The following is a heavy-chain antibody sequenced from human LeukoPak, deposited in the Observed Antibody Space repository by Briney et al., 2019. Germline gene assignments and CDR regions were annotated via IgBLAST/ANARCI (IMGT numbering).Heavy chain of an antibody. V-gene: IGHV1-2*02. CDR1: GYTFTDYY. J-gene: IGHJ4*02. CDR2: INPNSGGT. D-gene: IGHD6-6*01. CDR3: ARPAQEQLVATPFDY. Sequence: ASVKVSCKASGYTFTDYYMHWVRQAPGQGLEWMGWINPNSGGTNYAQRFQGRVTMTRDTTISTAYMELSRLRSDDTAVYYCARPAQEQLVATPFDYWGQGTLVTVSS.